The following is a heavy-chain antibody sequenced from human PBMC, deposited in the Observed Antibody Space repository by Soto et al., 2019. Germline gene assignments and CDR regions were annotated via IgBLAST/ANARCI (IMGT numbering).Heavy chain of an antibody. Sequence: SVKVSCKASGGTFSSYAISWVRQAPGQGLEWMGGIIPIFGTANYAQKFQGRVTITADESTSTAYMELGSLRSEDTAVYYCARGTTDYYYGMDVWGQGTTVTVSS. V-gene: IGHV1-69*13. J-gene: IGHJ6*02. CDR2: IIPIFGTA. D-gene: IGHD1-26*01. CDR1: GGTFSSYA. CDR3: ARGTTDYYYGMDV.